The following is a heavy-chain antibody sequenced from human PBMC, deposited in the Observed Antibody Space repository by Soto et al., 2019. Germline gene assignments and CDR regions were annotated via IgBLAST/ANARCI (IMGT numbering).Heavy chain of an antibody. CDR1: GFSLTTSGVG. D-gene: IGHD3-3*01. CDR3: AHRILRTVFGLVTTTAIYFDF. J-gene: IGHJ4*02. V-gene: IGHV2-5*02. Sequence: QITLNESGPPVVKPAETLTLTCTFSGFSLTTSGVGVGWIRQSRGKAPEWLALIYWDDDKRYSASLKSRLTITKDTSKNQVVLTMASVDPADTATYYCAHRILRTVFGLVTTTAIYFDFWGQGTPVVVSS. CDR2: IYWDDDK.